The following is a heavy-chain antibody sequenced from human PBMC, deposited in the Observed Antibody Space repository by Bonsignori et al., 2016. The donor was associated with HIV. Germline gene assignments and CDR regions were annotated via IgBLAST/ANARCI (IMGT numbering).Heavy chain of an antibody. Sequence: QLVQSGGEVKKPGASVKVSCRASGYTLTDYAISWVRQAPGQGLEWVGWINTYNGDTNYAQKFRGRVTMTTDPSTSTTYLDLKSLTYDDTAVYYCARDGRLPLGLYGDFPNFDYWGQGTLVSV. D-gene: IGHD4-17*01. CDR1: GYTLTDYA. CDR3: ARDGRLPLGLYGDFPNFDY. V-gene: IGHV1-18*04. J-gene: IGHJ4*02. CDR2: INTYNGDT.